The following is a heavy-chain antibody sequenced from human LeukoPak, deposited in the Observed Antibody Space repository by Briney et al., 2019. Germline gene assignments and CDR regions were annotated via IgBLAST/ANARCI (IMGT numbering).Heavy chain of an antibody. CDR2: IKTDGSIT. CDR1: GFTFSSHW. CDR3: ARESQKYYYDRRGAFDI. Sequence: GGSLRLSCAASGFTFSSHWMHWVRQAPGKGLVWVSRIKTDGSITSYADSVKGRFTISRDNAKNSLYLQMNSLRAEDTAVYYCARESQKYYYDRRGAFDIWGQGTMVTVSS. J-gene: IGHJ3*02. D-gene: IGHD3-22*01. V-gene: IGHV3-74*01.